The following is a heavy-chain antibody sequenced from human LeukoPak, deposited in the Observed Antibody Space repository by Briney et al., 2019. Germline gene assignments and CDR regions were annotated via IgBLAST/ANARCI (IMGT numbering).Heavy chain of an antibody. D-gene: IGHD3-9*01. V-gene: IGHV3-64*01. CDR3: ARVRTDTFDP. CDR1: GFTFSSYA. J-gene: IGHJ5*02. Sequence: GGSLRLSCAASGFTFSSYAMHWVRQAPGKGLEYVSAISSNGGSTYYANSVKGRFTISRDNSKNTLYLQMNSLRAEDTAVYYCARVRTDTFDPWGQGTLVTVSS. CDR2: ISSNGGST.